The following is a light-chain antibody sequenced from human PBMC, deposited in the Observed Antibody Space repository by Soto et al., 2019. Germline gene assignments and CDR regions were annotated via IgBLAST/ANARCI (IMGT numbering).Light chain of an antibody. Sequence: DIQMTQSPSSLSASVGDRVNITCRASQSISYSLNWYQQTPGRAPNLLIYGASSLQSGVPSRFTGSGSGTDFTLTISSLQPGDFATYYCQQSYTSPLTFGGGTRVEI. CDR1: QSISYS. J-gene: IGKJ4*01. CDR3: QQSYTSPLT. V-gene: IGKV1-39*01. CDR2: GAS.